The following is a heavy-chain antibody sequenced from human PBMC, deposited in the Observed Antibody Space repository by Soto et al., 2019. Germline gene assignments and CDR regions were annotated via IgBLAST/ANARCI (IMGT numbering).Heavy chain of an antibody. CDR1: GLTFSGAA. Sequence: EVQMVESGGGLVQPGGSLKLSCAASGLTFSGAAIHWVRQASGKGLEWVGRIRSKADTYATAYAASVKGRFTSSRDDSKKTAYLQMNRLKAEDTAVYYCTTIDFWGQGTLVTVSS. D-gene: IGHD2-2*02. CDR2: IRSKADTYAT. CDR3: TTIDF. V-gene: IGHV3-73*01. J-gene: IGHJ4*02.